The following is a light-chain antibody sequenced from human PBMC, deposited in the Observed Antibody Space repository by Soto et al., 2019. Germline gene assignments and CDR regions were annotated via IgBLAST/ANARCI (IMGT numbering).Light chain of an antibody. CDR1: QSVSSN. J-gene: IGKJ2*01. CDR3: HQGYSTPYT. V-gene: IGKV3-15*01. CDR2: GAS. Sequence: EIVMTQSPATLSVSPGERATLSCRASQSVSSNLAWYQQKPGQAPRLLIYGASTRATGIPARFSGSGSGTEFTLTISSLQSEDFAVYYCHQGYSTPYTFGQGTKLEL.